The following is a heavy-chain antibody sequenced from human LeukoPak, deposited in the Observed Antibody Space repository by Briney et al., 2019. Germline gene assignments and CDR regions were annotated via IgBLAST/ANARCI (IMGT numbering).Heavy chain of an antibody. CDR3: ARETAKCSSTSCYDSGFDY. Sequence: GGSLRLSCAASGFTFSSYWMHWVRQAPGKGLVWVSRINSDGSTTNYADSVKGRFTISRDNAKNSLYLQMNSLRAEDTAVYYCARETAKCSSTSCYDSGFDYWGQGTLVTVSS. CDR2: INSDGSTT. V-gene: IGHV3-74*01. J-gene: IGHJ4*02. D-gene: IGHD2-2*01. CDR1: GFTFSSYW.